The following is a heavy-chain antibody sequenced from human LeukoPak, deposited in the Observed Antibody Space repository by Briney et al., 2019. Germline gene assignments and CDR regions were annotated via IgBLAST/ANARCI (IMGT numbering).Heavy chain of an antibody. V-gene: IGHV3-7*05. D-gene: IGHD2/OR15-2a*01. CDR3: ARGGGRHVEY. CDR2: IKEVGSEK. Sequence: GGSLRLSCAASGFTFSSYWMSWVRQAPGEGLEWVANIKEVGSEKNYVDSVKGRFTISRDNAKNSLYLQMNNLRAGDTAVYYCARGGGRHVEYWGQGNLVTVSS. J-gene: IGHJ4*02. CDR1: GFTFSSYW.